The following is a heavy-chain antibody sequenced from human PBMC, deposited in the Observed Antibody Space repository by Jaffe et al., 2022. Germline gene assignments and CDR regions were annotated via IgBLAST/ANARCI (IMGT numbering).Heavy chain of an antibody. CDR1: GYTFTSYY. CDR3: ARDGDGYNLRNPFDY. J-gene: IGHJ4*02. V-gene: IGHV1-46*01. CDR2: INPSGGST. D-gene: IGHD5-12*01. Sequence: QVQLVQSGAEVKKPGASVKVSCKASGYTFTSYYMHWVRQAPGQGLEWMGIINPSGGSTSYAQKFQGRVTMTRDTSTSTVYMELSSLRSEDTAVYYCARDGDGYNLRNPFDYWGQGTLVTVSS.